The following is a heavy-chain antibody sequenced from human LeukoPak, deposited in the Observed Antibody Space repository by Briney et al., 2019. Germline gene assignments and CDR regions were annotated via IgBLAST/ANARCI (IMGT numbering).Heavy chain of an antibody. D-gene: IGHD3-22*01. J-gene: IGHJ5*02. CDR2: INPNSGGT. Sequence: ASVKVSCKASGYTFTSYGISWVRQAPGQGLEWMGWINPNSGGTNYAQKFQGRVTMTRDTSISTAYMELSRLRSDDTAVYYCAREVTMNPNWFDPWGQGTLVTVSS. V-gene: IGHV1-2*02. CDR3: AREVTMNPNWFDP. CDR1: GYTFTSYG.